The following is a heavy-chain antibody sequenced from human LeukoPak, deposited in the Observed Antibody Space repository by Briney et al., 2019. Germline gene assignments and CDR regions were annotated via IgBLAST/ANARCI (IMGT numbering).Heavy chain of an antibody. CDR1: GYTFTGYY. D-gene: IGHD2-2*01. V-gene: IGHV1-2*06. CDR3: ARAVVPAAGGGFDP. Sequence: ASVKVSCKASGYTFTGYYMHWVRRAPGQGLEWMRRINPNSGGTNYAQKFQGRVTMTRDTSISTAYMELSRLRSDDTAVYYCARAVVPAAGGGFDPWGQGTLVTVSS. J-gene: IGHJ5*02. CDR2: INPNSGGT.